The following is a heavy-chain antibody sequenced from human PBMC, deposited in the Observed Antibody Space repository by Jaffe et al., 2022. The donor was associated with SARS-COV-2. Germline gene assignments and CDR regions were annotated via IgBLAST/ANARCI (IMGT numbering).Heavy chain of an antibody. V-gene: IGHV1-2*02. CDR1: GYTFTGYY. D-gene: IGHD2-2*02. Sequence: QVQLVQSGAEVKKPGASVKVSCKASGYTFTGYYMHWVRQAPGQGLEWMGWINPNSGGTNYAQKFQGRVTMTRDTSISTAYMELSRLRSDDTAVYYCARGEVGYCSSTSCYTALTYGMDVWGQGTTVTVSS. CDR2: INPNSGGT. J-gene: IGHJ6*02. CDR3: ARGEVGYCSSTSCYTALTYGMDV.